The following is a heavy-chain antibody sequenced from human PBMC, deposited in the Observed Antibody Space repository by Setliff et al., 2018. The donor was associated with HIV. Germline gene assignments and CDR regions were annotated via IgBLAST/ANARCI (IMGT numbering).Heavy chain of an antibody. V-gene: IGHV4-34*01. Sequence: SETLSLTCAVYGGSFKGYYWSWIRQPPGMGLEWIWSIHSSGTTYYNPSLKSRVAISVDTSRSQFSLKLRSVTAADTAVYYCARSARKQGYYYYYYMDVWGKGITVSVSS. CDR3: ARSARKQGYYYYYYMDV. CDR1: GGSFKGYY. J-gene: IGHJ6*03. CDR2: IHSSGTT.